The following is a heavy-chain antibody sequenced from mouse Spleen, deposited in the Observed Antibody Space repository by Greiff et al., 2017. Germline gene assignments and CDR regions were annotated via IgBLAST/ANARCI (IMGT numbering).Heavy chain of an antibody. V-gene: IGHV2-2*01. CDR1: GFSLTSYG. CDR2: IWSGGST. J-gene: IGHJ3*01. Sequence: VKLMESGPGLVQPSQSLSITCTVSGFSLTSYGVHWVRQSPGKGLEWLGVIWSGGSTDYNAAFISRLSISKDNSKSQVFFKMNSLQADDTAIYYCARKGGNYWFAYWGQGTLVTVSA. D-gene: IGHD2-1*01. CDR3: ARKGGNYWFAY.